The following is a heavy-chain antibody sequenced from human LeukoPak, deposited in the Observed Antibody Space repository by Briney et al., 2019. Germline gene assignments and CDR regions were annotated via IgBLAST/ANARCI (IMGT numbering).Heavy chain of an antibody. D-gene: IGHD3-10*01. CDR2: IRSDGSDT. V-gene: IGHV3-74*01. CDR1: GFTFSDTW. Sequence: GGSLRLSCAASGFTFSDTWMHWVRQAPGEGLVWVSRIRSDGSDTRYAESVKGRFTISRDNAKNTLYLQMNSLRAEDTAVYYCARDSIDVGYYYGSGSSGWFDPWGQGTLVTVSS. J-gene: IGHJ5*02. CDR3: ARDSIDVGYYYGSGSSGWFDP.